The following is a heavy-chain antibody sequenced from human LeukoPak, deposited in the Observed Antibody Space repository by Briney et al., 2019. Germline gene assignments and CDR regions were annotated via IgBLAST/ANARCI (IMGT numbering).Heavy chain of an antibody. CDR3: ATSSFNSGWPR. V-gene: IGHV3-23*01. CDR1: GFTFSSYA. Sequence: PGGSLRLSCAASGFTFSSYAMNWVRQAPGKGLEWVSGISGSGDITYYPDSGKGRFTISRDNSKNTLYLQMNSLRAEDTAIYYCATSSFNSGWPRWGQGTLVTVSS. D-gene: IGHD6-19*01. J-gene: IGHJ4*02. CDR2: ISGSGDIT.